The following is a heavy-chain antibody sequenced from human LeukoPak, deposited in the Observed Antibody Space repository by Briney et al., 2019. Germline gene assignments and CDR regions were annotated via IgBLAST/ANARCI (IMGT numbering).Heavy chain of an antibody. CDR2: IIPIFGTA. CDR3: ARTRYSGYDHRDY. J-gene: IGHJ4*02. CDR1: GGTFSSYA. V-gene: IGHV1-69*05. D-gene: IGHD5-12*01. Sequence: SVKVSCNASGGTFSSYAISWVRQAPGQGLEWMGRIIPIFGTANYAQKFQGRVTITTDESTSTAYMELSSLRSEDTAVYYCARTRYSGYDHRDYWGQGTLVTVSS.